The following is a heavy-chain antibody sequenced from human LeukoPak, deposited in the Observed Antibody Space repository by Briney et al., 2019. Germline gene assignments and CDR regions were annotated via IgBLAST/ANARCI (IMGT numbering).Heavy chain of an antibody. CDR3: ARDRDYYDSSGYYYYYMDV. D-gene: IGHD3-22*01. V-gene: IGHV3-64*01. Sequence: GGSLRLSRAASGFTFSSYAMHWVRQAPGKGLEYVSAISSNGGSTYYANSVKGRFTISRDNSKNTLYLQMGSLRAEDMAVYYCARDRDYYDSSGYYYYYMDVWGKGTTVTISS. J-gene: IGHJ6*03. CDR2: ISSNGGST. CDR1: GFTFSSYA.